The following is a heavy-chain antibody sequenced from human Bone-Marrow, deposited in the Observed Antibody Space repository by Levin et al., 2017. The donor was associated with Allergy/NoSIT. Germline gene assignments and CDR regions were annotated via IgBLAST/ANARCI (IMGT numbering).Heavy chain of an antibody. Sequence: SGPTLVKPTETLTLTCAVSGFSLSNPRMGVSWIRQPPGKALDWLAHIFSNDEKSYSTSLKTRLTISKDTSKSQVVLIMTNMDPVDTGTYYCASLRRWGNGADYYYMDVWGKGTTVTVSS. J-gene: IGHJ6*03. CDR1: GFSLSNPRMG. D-gene: IGHD4-23*01. V-gene: IGHV2-26*01. CDR2: IFSNDEK. CDR3: ASLRRWGNGADYYYMDV.